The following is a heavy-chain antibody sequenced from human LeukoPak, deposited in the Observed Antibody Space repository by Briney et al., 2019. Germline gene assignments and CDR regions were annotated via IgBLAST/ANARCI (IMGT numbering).Heavy chain of an antibody. CDR2: ISAYNGNT. D-gene: IGHD2-2*01. V-gene: IGHV1-18*01. J-gene: IGHJ4*02. Sequence: EASVKVSCKASGYTFTSYGISWVRQAPGQGLEWMGWISAYNGNTNYAQKLQGRVTMTTDTSTGTAYMELRSLRSDDTAVYYCARGARYCSSTSCRPFDYWGQGTLVTVSS. CDR1: GYTFTSYG. CDR3: ARGARYCSSTSCRPFDY.